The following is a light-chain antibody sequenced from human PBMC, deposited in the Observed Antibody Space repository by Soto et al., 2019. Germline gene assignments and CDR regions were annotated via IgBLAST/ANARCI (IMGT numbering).Light chain of an antibody. CDR3: QQYNSYWVT. V-gene: IGKV3-15*01. Sequence: EIVMTQSPATLSVSPGERATLSCRASQSVSSNLAWYQQKPGQAPRLLIYGASTRATGIPARFSGSGSGTEFTLTISSLQSEDFAVYYCQQYNSYWVTFGPGTKVDIK. CDR1: QSVSSN. J-gene: IGKJ3*01. CDR2: GAS.